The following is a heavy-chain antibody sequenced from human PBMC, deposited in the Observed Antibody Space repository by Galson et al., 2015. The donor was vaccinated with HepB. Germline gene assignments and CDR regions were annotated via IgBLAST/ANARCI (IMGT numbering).Heavy chain of an antibody. CDR3: ARGEEELHY. J-gene: IGHJ4*02. V-gene: IGHV3-74*01. D-gene: IGHD1-26*01. Sequence: SLRLSCAASGFTFSNYWMHWVRQAPGKGLVWVSRIKSDGETTDYADSVKGRFTISRDYSKNTLYLQMNSLRPEDAAIYYCARGEEELHYWGQGTLVTVSS. CDR1: GFTFSNYW. CDR2: IKSDGETT.